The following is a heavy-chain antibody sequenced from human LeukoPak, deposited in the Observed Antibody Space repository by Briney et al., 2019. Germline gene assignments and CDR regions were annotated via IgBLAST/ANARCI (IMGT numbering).Heavy chain of an antibody. J-gene: IGHJ4*02. V-gene: IGHV3-48*03. CDR1: GFTFSSYE. D-gene: IGHD3-22*01. Sequence: GGSLRLSCAASGFTFSSYELNWVRQAPGKGLEWVSYISSSGSTIYYADSVKGRFTISRDNAKNSVYLQMNSLRAEDTAVYYCARGAPYYYDSNGYILWGQGTLVTVSS. CDR3: ARGAPYYYDSNGYIL. CDR2: ISSSGSTI.